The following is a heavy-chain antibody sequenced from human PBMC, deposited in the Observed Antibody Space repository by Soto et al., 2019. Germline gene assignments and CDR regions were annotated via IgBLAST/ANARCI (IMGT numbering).Heavy chain of an antibody. J-gene: IGHJ6*03. V-gene: IGHV3-48*01. CDR3: ARRATIEDYKDV. CDR2: ISDSSNTI. D-gene: IGHD5-12*01. CDR1: GFTFSTYT. Sequence: PGGSLRLSCAASGFTFSTYTMNWVRQAPGKGLEWVSYISDSSNTIYYADSVKGRFTISRDNAKNSLYLQMNSLRAEDTAVYYSARRATIEDYKDVWGKGTTVTVSS.